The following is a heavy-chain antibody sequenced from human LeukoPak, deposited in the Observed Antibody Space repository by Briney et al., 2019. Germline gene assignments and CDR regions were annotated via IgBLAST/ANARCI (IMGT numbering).Heavy chain of an antibody. J-gene: IGHJ4*02. CDR3: AKGPYGDYAAFDY. D-gene: IGHD4-17*01. CDR2: ISSSSSTI. V-gene: IGHV3-48*01. Sequence: HPGGSLRLSCAASGFTFSSYSMNWVRQAPGKGLEWVSYISSSSSTIYYADSVKGRFTISRDNAKNSLYLQMNSLRAEDTAVYYCAKGPYGDYAAFDYWGQGTLVTVSS. CDR1: GFTFSSYS.